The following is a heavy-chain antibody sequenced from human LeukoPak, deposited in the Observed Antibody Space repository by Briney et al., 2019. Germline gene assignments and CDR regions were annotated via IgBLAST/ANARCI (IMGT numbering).Heavy chain of an antibody. CDR2: IYYSGST. J-gene: IGHJ1*01. D-gene: IGHD5-12*01. CDR1: XGFISSYY. V-gene: IGHV4-59*08. Sequence: SETLSLTCTVXXGFISSYYWSXXXQXPXXXXXXIGYIYYSGSTNYNPSLKSRVTISVDTSKNQFSLKLSSVTAADTAVYXCATRGYNSEYFQHWGQGTLVTVSS. CDR3: ATRGYNSEYFQH.